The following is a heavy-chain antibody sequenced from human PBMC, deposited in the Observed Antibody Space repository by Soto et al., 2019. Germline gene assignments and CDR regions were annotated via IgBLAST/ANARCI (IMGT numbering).Heavy chain of an antibody. Sequence: EEQLVESGGGLVQPGGSLRLSCVVSGVTISGYWMRWVRQVPEKGLEWVANIKPDGSDKNYVDSVKGRFTISRDNAKNSLYLEMNSLRVEDTAIYFCARGGRADFWGQGTTVTVSS. CDR2: IKPDGSDK. CDR1: GVTISGYW. J-gene: IGHJ4*02. V-gene: IGHV3-7*01. CDR3: ARGGRADF.